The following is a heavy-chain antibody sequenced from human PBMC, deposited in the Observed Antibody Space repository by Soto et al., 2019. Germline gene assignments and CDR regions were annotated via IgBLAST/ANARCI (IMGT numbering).Heavy chain of an antibody. CDR2: IWYDGSNK. J-gene: IGHJ4*02. CDR3: ARDKDFWSGFDY. Sequence: GGSLRLSCAASGFTFSSYGMHWVRQAPGKGLEWVAVIWYDGSNKYYADSVKGRFTISRDNSKNTLYLQMNSMRAEDTAVYYCARDKDFWSGFDYGGQGTLVTVSS. V-gene: IGHV3-33*01. D-gene: IGHD3-3*01. CDR1: GFTFSSYG.